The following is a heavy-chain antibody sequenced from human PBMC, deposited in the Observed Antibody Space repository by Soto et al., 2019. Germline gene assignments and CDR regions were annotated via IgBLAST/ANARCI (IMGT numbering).Heavy chain of an antibody. CDR2: IAVGSGNT. CDR3: AADPYCGGDCYPYYYYGMDV. CDR1: GFTFTSSA. Sequence: QMQLVQSGPEVKKPGTSVKVSCKASGFTFTSSAMQWVRQARGQRLEWIGWIAVGSGNTNYAQKFQERVTITRDMSTSTAYMELSSLRSEDTAVYYCAADPYCGGDCYPYYYYGMDVWGQGTTVTVSS. D-gene: IGHD2-21*02. V-gene: IGHV1-58*02. J-gene: IGHJ6*02.